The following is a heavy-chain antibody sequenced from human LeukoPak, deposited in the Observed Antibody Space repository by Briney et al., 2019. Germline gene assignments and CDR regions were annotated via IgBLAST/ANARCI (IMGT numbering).Heavy chain of an antibody. CDR3: ARGYSYGPTPFDY. CDR1: GGSISSHY. D-gene: IGHD5-18*01. CDR2: IYYSGST. V-gene: IGHV4-59*08. Sequence: SETLSLTCTVSGGSISSHYWSWIRQPPGKGLEWIGYIYYSGSTNYNPSLKSRVTISVDTSKNQFSLKLSSVTAADTAVYYCARGYSYGPTPFDYWGQGTLVTVSS. J-gene: IGHJ4*02.